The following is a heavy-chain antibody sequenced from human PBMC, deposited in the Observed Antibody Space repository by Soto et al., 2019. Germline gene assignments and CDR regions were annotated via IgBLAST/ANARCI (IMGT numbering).Heavy chain of an antibody. Sequence: SVKVSCKASGGTFSSYAISWVRQAPGQGLEWMGGIIPIFGTANYAQKFQGRVTITADESTSTAYMELSSLRSEDAAVYYCARWATVDYGMDVWGQGTTVTVSS. CDR1: GGTFSSYA. V-gene: IGHV1-69*13. D-gene: IGHD4-17*01. CDR3: ARWATVDYGMDV. CDR2: IIPIFGTA. J-gene: IGHJ6*02.